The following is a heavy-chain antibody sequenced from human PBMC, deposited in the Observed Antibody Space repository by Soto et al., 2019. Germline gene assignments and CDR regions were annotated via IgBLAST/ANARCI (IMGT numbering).Heavy chain of an antibody. J-gene: IGHJ6*02. CDR3: ARDRVIVVVVAYYYYYGMDV. Sequence: QVQLVQSGAEVKKPGSSVKVSCKASGGTFSSYAISWVRQAPGQGLEWMGGIIPIFGTANYAQKFQGRVTITADESTSTAYMELSSLRSEDTAVYYCARDRVIVVVVAYYYYYGMDVWGQGTTVTDSS. CDR1: GGTFSSYA. D-gene: IGHD2-15*01. V-gene: IGHV1-69*12. CDR2: IIPIFGTA.